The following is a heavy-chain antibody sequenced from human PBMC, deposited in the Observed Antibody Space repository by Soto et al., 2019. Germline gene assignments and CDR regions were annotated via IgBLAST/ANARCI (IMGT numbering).Heavy chain of an antibody. CDR3: ARRINAAGGWFDP. D-gene: IGHD6-13*01. Sequence: QVQLQESGPGLVKPSGTLSLTCAVSGGSISSNNWWSWVRQPPGEGLEWIGAIYPSGTTYYNPSLQSRVTISVDKSKNKFSLDLSFATAADTAVYYCARRINAAGGWFDPWGQGTLVTVSS. V-gene: IGHV4-4*02. CDR2: IYPSGTT. J-gene: IGHJ5*02. CDR1: GGSISSNNW.